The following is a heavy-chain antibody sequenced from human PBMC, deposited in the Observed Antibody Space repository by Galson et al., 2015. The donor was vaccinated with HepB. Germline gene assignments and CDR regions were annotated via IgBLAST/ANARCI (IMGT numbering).Heavy chain of an antibody. CDR3: ARAPPGFEWLVVADYFDY. D-gene: IGHD6-19*01. J-gene: IGHJ4*02. V-gene: IGHV6-1*01. CDR2: TYYRSKWYN. CDR1: GDSVSSNSAA. Sequence: CAISGDSVSSNSAAWNWIRQSPSRGLEWLGRTYYRSKWYNDYAVSVKSRITINPDTSKNQFSLQLNSVTPEDTAVYYCARAPPGFEWLVVADYFDYWGQGTLVTVSS.